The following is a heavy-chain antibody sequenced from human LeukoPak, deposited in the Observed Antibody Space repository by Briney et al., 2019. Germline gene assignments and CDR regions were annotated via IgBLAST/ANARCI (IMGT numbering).Heavy chain of an antibody. CDR1: GGSISSSSYY. J-gene: IGHJ4*02. CDR2: IYYSGST. Sequence: PSETLSLTCTVSGGSISSSSYYWGWIRQPPGKGLEWIGSIYYSGSTYYNPSLKSRVTISVDTSKNQFSLKLSSVTAADTAVYYCARGLRGVIGYWGQGTLVTVSS. CDR3: ARGLRGVIGY. V-gene: IGHV4-39*07. D-gene: IGHD3-10*01.